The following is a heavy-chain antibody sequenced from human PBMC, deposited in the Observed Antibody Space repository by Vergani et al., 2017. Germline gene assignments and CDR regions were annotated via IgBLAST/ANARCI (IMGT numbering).Heavy chain of an antibody. CDR1: GFRFTTSY. D-gene: IGHD2-15*01. J-gene: IGHJ4*01. CDR3: TRSECSGTTCYGHYFDL. CDR2: IKSDGRT. Sequence: VELLESGGGLAQPGGSLRVSCSASGFRFTTSYMSWVRQAPGKGLGWVSVIKSDGRTSYAESVRGRFTISRDTSRNAVYLQMNILRVEDTGVYYCTRSECSGTTCYGHYFDLWGHGILVTVSS. V-gene: IGHV3-66*02.